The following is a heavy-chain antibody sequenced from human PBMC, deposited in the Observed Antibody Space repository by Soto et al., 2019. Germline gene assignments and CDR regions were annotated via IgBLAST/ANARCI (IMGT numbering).Heavy chain of an antibody. J-gene: IGHJ6*03. CDR2: ISSSSSTI. D-gene: IGHD6-25*01. CDR3: ARSRLHYYYYYYMDV. Sequence: GGSLRLSCAASGFTFSSYSMNWVRQAPGKGLEWVSYISSSSSTIYYADSVKGRFTISRDNAKNSLYLQMNSLRAEDTAVYYCARSRLHYYYYYYMDVWGKGTTVTVS. V-gene: IGHV3-48*01. CDR1: GFTFSSYS.